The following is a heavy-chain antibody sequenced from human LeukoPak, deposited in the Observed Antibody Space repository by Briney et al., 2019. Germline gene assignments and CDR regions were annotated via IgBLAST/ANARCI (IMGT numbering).Heavy chain of an antibody. Sequence: ASVKVSCKASGYSFSSYGISWVRQAPAQGLEWMGWISAYNGNTNYAQKLQGRATMTTDTSTSTAYMELRSLRSDDTAVYYCARVETGGDDAFDIWGQGTMVTVSS. CDR3: ARVETGGDDAFDI. CDR1: GYSFSSYG. D-gene: IGHD2-21*01. V-gene: IGHV1-18*01. J-gene: IGHJ3*02. CDR2: ISAYNGNT.